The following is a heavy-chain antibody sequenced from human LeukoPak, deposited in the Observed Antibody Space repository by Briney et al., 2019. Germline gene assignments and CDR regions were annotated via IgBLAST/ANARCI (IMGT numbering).Heavy chain of an antibody. CDR3: ARGGTTVTYFDY. Sequence: ASVKVSCEASGYTFTGYYMHWVRQAPGQGLEWMGWINPNSGGTNYAQKFQGRVTMTRDTSVSTAYMELSRLRSDDTAVYYCARGGTTVTYFDYWGQGTLVTVSS. D-gene: IGHD4-17*01. J-gene: IGHJ4*02. CDR1: GYTFTGYY. V-gene: IGHV1-2*02. CDR2: INPNSGGT.